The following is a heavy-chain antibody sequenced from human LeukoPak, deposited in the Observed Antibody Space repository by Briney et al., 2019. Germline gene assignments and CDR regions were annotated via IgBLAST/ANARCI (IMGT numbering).Heavy chain of an antibody. CDR2: IYYSGST. CDR1: GASISSYY. V-gene: IGHV4-59*01. D-gene: IGHD5-12*01. J-gene: IGHJ4*02. Sequence: PSESLSLTCTVSGASISSYYWSWIRQPPGEGLGWLGDIYYSGSTNYNPSLKSRVTISVDTSKNQFSLKLSSVTAADTATYYCARVSGYDWESFYDYWGQGSLVTVSS. CDR3: ARVSGYDWESFYDY.